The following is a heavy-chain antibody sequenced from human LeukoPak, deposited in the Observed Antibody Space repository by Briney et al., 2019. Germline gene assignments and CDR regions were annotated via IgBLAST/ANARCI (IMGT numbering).Heavy chain of an antibody. CDR3: ARGLRYYDSSHSYYFDY. Sequence: GASVKVSCKASEYTFTGYYMHWVRQAPGQGLEWMGWINPNSGGTNYAQKFQGRVTMTRDTSISTAYMELSRLRSDDTAVYYCARGLRYYDSSHSYYFDYWGQGTLVTVSS. D-gene: IGHD3-22*01. V-gene: IGHV1-2*02. CDR1: EYTFTGYY. CDR2: INPNSGGT. J-gene: IGHJ4*02.